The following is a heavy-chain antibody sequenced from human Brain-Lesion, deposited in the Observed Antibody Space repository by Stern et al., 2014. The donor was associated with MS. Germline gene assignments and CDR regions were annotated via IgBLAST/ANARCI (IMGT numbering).Heavy chain of an antibody. Sequence: VQLVESGAEVKKPGASVKVSCKVSGYTLTELSMHWVRQAPRKGLEWMGGFDPEAGETIYAQKFQGRVTMTEDTSTDTAYMELSSLRSEDTAVYYCATLSPGAGGNYYRHFDYWGQGTLVTVSS. D-gene: IGHD1-26*01. CDR2: FDPEAGET. J-gene: IGHJ4*02. CDR3: ATLSPGAGGNYYRHFDY. CDR1: GYTLTELS. V-gene: IGHV1-24*01.